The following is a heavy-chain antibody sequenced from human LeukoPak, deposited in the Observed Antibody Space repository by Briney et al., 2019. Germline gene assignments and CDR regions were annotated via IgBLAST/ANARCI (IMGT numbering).Heavy chain of an antibody. CDR3: TMSSGYDFWSGYYFGY. Sequence: GGALRHSCTASGFPFGDYVMSWCRQAPGKVLGWEGFIRSKAYGGTTEYAASVKGRFTISRDDSKSIAYLQMNSLKTEDTAVYYCTMSSGYDFWSGYYFGYWGQGTLVTVSS. CDR1: GFPFGDYV. J-gene: IGHJ4*02. D-gene: IGHD3-3*01. CDR2: IRSKAYGGTT. V-gene: IGHV3-49*03.